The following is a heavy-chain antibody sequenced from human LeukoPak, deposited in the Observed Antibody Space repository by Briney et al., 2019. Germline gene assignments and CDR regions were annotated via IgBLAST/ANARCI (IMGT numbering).Heavy chain of an antibody. CDR1: GYTFTSYG. CDR2: ISAYNGNT. CDR3: ARDRWNYGKNWFDP. J-gene: IGHJ5*02. D-gene: IGHD1-7*01. V-gene: IGHV1-18*01. Sequence: ASVKVSCKASGYTFTSYGISWVRQAPGQGLEWMGWISAYNGNTNYAQKLRGRVTMTTDTSTSTAYMELRSLRSDDTAVYYCARDRWNYGKNWFDPWGQGTLVTVSS.